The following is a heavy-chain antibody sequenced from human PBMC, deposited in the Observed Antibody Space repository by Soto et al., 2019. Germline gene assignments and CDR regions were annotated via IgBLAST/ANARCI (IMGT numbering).Heavy chain of an antibody. CDR1: GGSFSGYY. CDR2: INHSGST. D-gene: IGHD2-15*01. CDR3: ASPSSFSYYYGMDV. J-gene: IGHJ6*02. Sequence: SLTCAVYGGSFSGYYWSWIRQPPGKGLEWIGEINHSGSTNYNPSLKSRVTISVDTSKNQFSLKLSSVTAADTAVYYCASPSSFSYYYGMDVWGQGTTVTVSS. V-gene: IGHV4-34*01.